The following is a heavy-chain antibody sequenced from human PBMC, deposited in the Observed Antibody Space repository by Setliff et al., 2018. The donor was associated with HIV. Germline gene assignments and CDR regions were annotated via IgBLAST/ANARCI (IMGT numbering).Heavy chain of an antibody. CDR3: ARVDYGANAGSSN. CDR1: GGSISSGSYY. V-gene: IGHV4-61*09. Sequence: ASETLSLTCTVSGGSISSGSYYWSWTRQPAGKGLEWIGHIYTSGSTNYNPSLKSRVTISVDTSKNQFSLKLSSVTAADTAVYYCARVDYGANAGSSNWGQGTLVTVSS. CDR2: IYTSGST. J-gene: IGHJ4*02. D-gene: IGHD4-17*01.